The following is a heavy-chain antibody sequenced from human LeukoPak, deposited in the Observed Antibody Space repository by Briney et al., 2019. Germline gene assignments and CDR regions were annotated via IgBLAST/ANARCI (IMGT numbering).Heavy chain of an antibody. CDR2: INHSGST. V-gene: IGHV4-34*01. Sequence: SETLSLTCAVYGGSFRGYYWSWIRQPPGKGLEWIGEINHSGSTNYNPSLKSRVTISVDTSKNQFSLKLSSVTAADTAVYYCARGRDKLGYCSSTSCYRQYNWFDPWGQGTLVTVPS. D-gene: IGHD2-2*02. J-gene: IGHJ5*02. CDR1: GGSFRGYY. CDR3: ARGRDKLGYCSSTSCYRQYNWFDP.